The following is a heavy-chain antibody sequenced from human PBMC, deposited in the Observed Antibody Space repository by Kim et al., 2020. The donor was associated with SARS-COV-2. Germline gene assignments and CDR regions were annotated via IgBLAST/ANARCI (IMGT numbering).Heavy chain of an antibody. D-gene: IGHD4-17*01. CDR3: AKVQLGPNDYGGNSAFDI. V-gene: IGHV3-30*18. Sequence: GGSLRLSCAASGFTFSSYGMHWVRQAPGKGLEWVAVISYDGSNKYYADSVKGRFTISRDNSKNTLYLQMNSLRAEDTAVYYCAKVQLGPNDYGGNSAFDICGEGTMVTVSS. CDR2: ISYDGSNK. J-gene: IGHJ3*02. CDR1: GFTFSSYG.